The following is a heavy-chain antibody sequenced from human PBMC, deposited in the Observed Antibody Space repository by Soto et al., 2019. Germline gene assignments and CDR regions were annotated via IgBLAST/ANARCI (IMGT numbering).Heavy chain of an antibody. Sequence: GGSLRLSCAASGFTFSSYSMKWVRQAPGKRLEWVSHISSSSTGMYYADSVKGRFIVSKDNAKNSLYLQMNNLRDEDTAVYYCTRAGRGAVVVGDLGYFYYGMDVWGQGTTVTVSS. J-gene: IGHJ6*02. CDR2: ISSSSTGM. D-gene: IGHD2-15*01. V-gene: IGHV3-48*02. CDR3: TRAGRGAVVVGDLGYFYYGMDV. CDR1: GFTFSSYS.